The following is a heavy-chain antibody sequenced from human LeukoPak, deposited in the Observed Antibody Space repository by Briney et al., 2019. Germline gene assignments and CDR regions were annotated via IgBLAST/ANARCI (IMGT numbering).Heavy chain of an antibody. CDR3: GREEVAQTCFDP. Sequence: ETLSLTCTVSGGSVSSGSYYWSWIRQPPGQGLEWIGYIYYSGSTNYNPSLKSRVTISVDTSKNQFSLKLSSVTAADTAVYYGGREEVAQTCFDPWGQGTLSPSPQ. CDR2: IYYSGST. CDR1: GGSVSSGSYY. D-gene: IGHD2-15*01. V-gene: IGHV4-61*01. J-gene: IGHJ5*02.